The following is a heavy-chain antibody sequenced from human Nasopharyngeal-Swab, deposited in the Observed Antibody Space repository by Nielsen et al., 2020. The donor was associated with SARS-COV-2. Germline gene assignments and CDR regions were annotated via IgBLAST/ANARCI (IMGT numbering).Heavy chain of an antibody. CDR2: IGDKDHNYAT. V-gene: IGHV3-73*01. J-gene: IGHJ4*02. Sequence: GESLKISCAASGFIFSGSAMHWVRQASGKGLEWVGRIGDKDHNYATTYGAAVKGRFTISRDDSKNTAFLQMDSLKTEDTALYYCTTDYYFDYWGQETLVTVSS. CDR1: GFIFSGSA. CDR3: TTDYYFDY.